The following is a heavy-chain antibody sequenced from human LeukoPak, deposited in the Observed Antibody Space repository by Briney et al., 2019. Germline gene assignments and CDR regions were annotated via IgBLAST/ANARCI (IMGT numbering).Heavy chain of an antibody. D-gene: IGHD3-10*01. J-gene: IGHJ4*02. CDR1: GFTFSSYA. Sequence: GGSLRLSCAASGFTFSSYAMSWVRQAPGKGLEWVSAISGSGGSTYYADSVKGRFTISRDNSKNTLYLQMNSLRAEDTAVYYCAKLSLSGRSQSADYWGQGTLVTVSS. CDR3: AKLSLSGRSQSADY. V-gene: IGHV3-23*01. CDR2: ISGSGGST.